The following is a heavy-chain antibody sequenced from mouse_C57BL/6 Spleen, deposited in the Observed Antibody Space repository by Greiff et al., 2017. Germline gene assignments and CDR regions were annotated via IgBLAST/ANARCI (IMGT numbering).Heavy chain of an antibody. Sequence: VQLQQPGAELVMPGASVKLSCKASGYTFTSYWMHWVKQRPGQGLEWIGEIDPSDSYTNYNQKFKGKSTLTVDKSSSTAYMQLSSLTSEDSGVYYCARNYRGCDYWGQGTTLTVSS. CDR1: GYTFTSYW. CDR2: IDPSDSYT. CDR3: ARNYRGCDY. J-gene: IGHJ2*01. V-gene: IGHV1-69*01. D-gene: IGHD1-1*01.